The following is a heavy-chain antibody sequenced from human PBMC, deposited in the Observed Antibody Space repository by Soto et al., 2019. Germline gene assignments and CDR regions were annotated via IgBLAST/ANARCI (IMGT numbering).Heavy chain of an antibody. CDR2: FFPGDSDT. Sequence: GDSLKISCKGSGYSFTNYWIAWVLQIPGKGLEWMGIFFPGDSDTRYSPSFQGQVTISADKSISTAYLQWSSLKASDTAMYYCARLGGGMDVWGQGTTVTVSS. J-gene: IGHJ6*02. CDR3: ARLGGGMDV. CDR1: GYSFTNYW. V-gene: IGHV5-51*01.